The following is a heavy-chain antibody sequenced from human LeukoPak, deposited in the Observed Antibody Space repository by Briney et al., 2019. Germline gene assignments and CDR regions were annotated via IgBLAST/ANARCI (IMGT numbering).Heavy chain of an antibody. Sequence: GGSLRLSCAASGFTFDDYAMHWVRQAPGKGLEWVSLISWDDGSTYYADSVKGRFTISRDNSKNSLYLQMNSLRAEDTALYYCAKDIGYQLLYLDYWGQGTLVTVSS. CDR1: GFTFDDYA. CDR2: ISWDDGST. CDR3: AKDIGYQLLYLDY. D-gene: IGHD2-2*02. V-gene: IGHV3-43D*03. J-gene: IGHJ4*02.